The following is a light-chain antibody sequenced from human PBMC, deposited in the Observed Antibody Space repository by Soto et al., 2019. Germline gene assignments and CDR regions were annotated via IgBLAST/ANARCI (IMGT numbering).Light chain of an antibody. CDR3: QQYGSSPLT. CDR1: QSVSRSY. Sequence: EIVLTQSPGTLSLSPGERATLSCRASQSVSRSYLAWYQQKPGQAPRLLIYGASSRATGIPDRFSGSGSGTDFPLTISRLEPEDFAVYYCQQYGSSPLTFGQGTKVEIK. V-gene: IGKV3-20*01. CDR2: GAS. J-gene: IGKJ1*01.